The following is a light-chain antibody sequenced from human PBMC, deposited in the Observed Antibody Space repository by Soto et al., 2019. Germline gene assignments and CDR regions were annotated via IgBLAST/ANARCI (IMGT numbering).Light chain of an antibody. CDR2: EGT. CDR3: CSYAGSFYG. CDR1: TSDVGGYNL. J-gene: IGLJ1*01. Sequence: QSVLTQPASVSGSPGQSITISCSGTTSDVGGYNLVSWYQQHTAKAPKLLIYEGTQRPSGVSSRFSGSKSGNTASLTISGLQAEDEADYYCCSYAGSFYGFXTGTKVTVL. V-gene: IGLV2-23*01.